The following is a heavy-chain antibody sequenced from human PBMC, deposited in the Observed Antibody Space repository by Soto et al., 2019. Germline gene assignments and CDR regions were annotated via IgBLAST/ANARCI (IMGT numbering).Heavy chain of an antibody. V-gene: IGHV3-33*01. CDR2: IWYAGSNK. J-gene: IGHJ4*02. CDR1: GFTFSSYG. Sequence: QVQLVESGGGVVQPGRSLRLSCAASGFTFSSYGMHWVRQAPRKGLEWVAVIWYAGSNKYYADSVKGRFTISRDNSKNTLYVQLNSRKAADTAVYYCARDGGLNGGLDYWGQGTLVTVSS. D-gene: IGHD2-15*01. CDR3: ARDGGLNGGLDY.